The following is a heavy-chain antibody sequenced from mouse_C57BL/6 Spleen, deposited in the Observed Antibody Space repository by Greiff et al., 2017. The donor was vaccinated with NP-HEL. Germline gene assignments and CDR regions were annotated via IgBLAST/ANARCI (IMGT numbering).Heavy chain of an antibody. V-gene: IGHV1-59*01. CDR2: IDPSDSYT. CDR3: ARNYGSSLAWFAY. J-gene: IGHJ3*01. D-gene: IGHD1-1*01. CDR1: GCTFTSYW. Sequence: QVQLQQPGAELVRPGTSVKLSCKASGCTFTSYWMHWVKQRPGQGLEWIGVIDPSDSYTNYNQKFKGKATLTVDTSSSTAYMQLSSLTSEDSAVYYCARNYGSSLAWFAYWGQGTLVTVSA.